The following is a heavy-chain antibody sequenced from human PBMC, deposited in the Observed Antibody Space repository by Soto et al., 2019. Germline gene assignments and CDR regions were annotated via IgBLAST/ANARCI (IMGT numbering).Heavy chain of an antibody. CDR1: GYSFTTYA. Sequence: QVQLVQSGAQVRKPGASVRVSCKASGYSFTTYAIHWVRQAPGQRPEWMGSINAGSGIIKYSPRFQSRVTFTTDTSATTAYMDLSSLTSEDTALYYCATAFDGVIVLIPLISWGQGTPVTVSS. CDR3: ATAFDGVIVLIPLIS. V-gene: IGHV1-3*01. CDR2: INAGSGII. D-gene: IGHD3-16*01. J-gene: IGHJ5*02.